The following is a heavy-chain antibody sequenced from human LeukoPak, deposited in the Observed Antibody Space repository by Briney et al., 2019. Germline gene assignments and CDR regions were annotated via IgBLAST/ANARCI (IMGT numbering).Heavy chain of an antibody. V-gene: IGHV3-9*01. J-gene: IGHJ4*02. CDR2: ISWNSGSI. Sequence: GRSLRLSCAASGFTFDDYAMHWVRHAPGKGLEWVSGISWNSGSIGYADSVKGRFTISRDNSKNTLYPQMNSLRAEDTAVYYCARSGYSRFLGYWGQGTLVTVSP. CDR3: ARSGYSRFLGY. D-gene: IGHD3-22*01. CDR1: GFTFDDYA.